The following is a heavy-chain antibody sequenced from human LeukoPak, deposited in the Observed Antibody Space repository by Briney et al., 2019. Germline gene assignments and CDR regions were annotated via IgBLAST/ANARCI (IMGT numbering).Heavy chain of an antibody. J-gene: IGHJ6*02. CDR1: GFTFSSYA. Sequence: GRSLRLSCAASGFTFSSYAMHWVRQAPGEGLVWVSRINSDGSSISYADSVKGRFTISRDNAKNTLYLQMNSLRAEDTAVYYCARGGGSSWYVTYYYYYGMDVWGQGTTVTVSS. V-gene: IGHV3-74*01. D-gene: IGHD6-13*01. CDR2: INSDGSSI. CDR3: ARGGGSSWYVTYYYYYGMDV.